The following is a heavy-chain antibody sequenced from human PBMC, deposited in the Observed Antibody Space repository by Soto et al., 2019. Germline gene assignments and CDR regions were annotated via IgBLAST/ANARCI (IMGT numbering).Heavy chain of an antibody. D-gene: IGHD2-15*01. CDR3: AKDQGCSGGSCYLWYFDY. V-gene: IGHV3-30*18. Sequence: QVQLVESGGGVVQPGRSLRLSCAASGFTFSSYGMHWVRQAPGKGLEWVAVISYDGNNKYYADSVKGRFTISRDNSKNTLYLQMNSLRAEDTAVYYSAKDQGCSGGSCYLWYFDYWGQGTLVTVSS. CDR1: GFTFSSYG. J-gene: IGHJ4*02. CDR2: ISYDGNNK.